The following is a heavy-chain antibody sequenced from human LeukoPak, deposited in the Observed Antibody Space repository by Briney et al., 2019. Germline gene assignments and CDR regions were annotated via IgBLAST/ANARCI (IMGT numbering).Heavy chain of an antibody. J-gene: IGHJ4*02. CDR3: ARERAVQGYCSGGSCYINDY. CDR1: GYTFTGYY. Sequence: ASVKVSCKASGYTFTGYYMHWVRQAPGQGLEWMGRINPNSGGTNYAQKFQGRVTMTRDTSISTAYMELSRLRSDDAAGYYCARERAVQGYCSGGSCYINDYWGQGTLVTVSS. CDR2: INPNSGGT. D-gene: IGHD2-15*01. V-gene: IGHV1-2*06.